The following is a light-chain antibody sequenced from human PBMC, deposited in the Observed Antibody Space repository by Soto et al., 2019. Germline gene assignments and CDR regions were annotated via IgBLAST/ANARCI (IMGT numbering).Light chain of an antibody. Sequence: DIVLTQSPGTLSLSPGDRATLSCPASQSVSRSYLGWYQQQPGQAPRLLIYDASNRATGIPARFSGGGSGTFFTLTISSLDPEYVAVYYRQHRSTWPTVGQGTKGDIK. J-gene: IGKJ1*01. V-gene: IGKV3D-20*02. CDR3: QHRSTWPT. CDR2: DAS. CDR1: QSVSRSY.